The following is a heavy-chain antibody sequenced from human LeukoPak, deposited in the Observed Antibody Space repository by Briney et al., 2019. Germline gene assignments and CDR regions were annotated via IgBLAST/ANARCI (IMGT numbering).Heavy chain of an antibody. CDR3: ARDPQPDTVADAFDI. CDR2: ISAYNGNT. D-gene: IGHD4-23*01. J-gene: IGHJ3*02. V-gene: IGHV1-18*01. CDR1: GYTFTSYG. Sequence: GASVNVSCKASGYTFTSYGINWVRQAPGQGLEWMGWISAYNGNTKYSQKFQGRVTITRDTSASTAYMELSSLRSEDTAVYYCARDPQPDTVADAFDIWGQGTMVTVSS.